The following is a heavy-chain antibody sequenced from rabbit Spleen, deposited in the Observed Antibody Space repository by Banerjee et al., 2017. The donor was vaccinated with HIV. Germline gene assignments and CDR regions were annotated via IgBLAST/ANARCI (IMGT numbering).Heavy chain of an antibody. Sequence: QQLVESGGGLVKPGASLTLTCKASGVSFSSGYDMCWVRQAPGKGLEWIACIDTGSSGFSYFASWAKGRFTISKTSSTTVTLQMTSLTAADTATYFCARDSGSSFSSYGMDLWGQGTLVTVS. CDR2: IDTGSSGFS. V-gene: IGHV1S40*01. D-gene: IGHD8-1*01. CDR3: ARDSGSSFSSYGMDL. CDR1: GVSFSSGYD. J-gene: IGHJ6*01.